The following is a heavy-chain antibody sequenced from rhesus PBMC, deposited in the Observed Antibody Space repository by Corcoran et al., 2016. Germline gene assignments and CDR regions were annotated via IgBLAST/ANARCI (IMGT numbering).Heavy chain of an antibody. D-gene: IGHD3-34*01. J-gene: IGHJ6*01. V-gene: IGHV4-106*01. CDR1: GGSISDDYY. Sequence: QVQLQESGPGLVKPSETLSLTCAVSGGSISDDYYWSWIRQPPGKGLEWIGYIYGSGGGTNYNPYLKNRITISNDTYKNQFPLKLRSVTAGDTAVYYCARDGWGDYYFVEGYGLDSWGQGVVVTVSS. CDR2: IYGSGGGT. CDR3: ARDGWGDYYFVEGYGLDS.